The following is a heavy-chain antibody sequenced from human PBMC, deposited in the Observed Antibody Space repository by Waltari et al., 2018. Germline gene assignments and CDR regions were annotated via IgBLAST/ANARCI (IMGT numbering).Heavy chain of an antibody. Sequence: VQLVESGGVAVQPGGSLRLSCAASGSPFHDYTVHWVRQVPGKGLAWVSLISWDGGTTHYADSVKGRFTISRDNSKSSLYLQMDSLRTEDTALYYCVKGFSSGWYGCFDYWGQGTLVTVSS. CDR1: GSPFHDYT. V-gene: IGHV3-43*01. D-gene: IGHD6-19*01. J-gene: IGHJ4*02. CDR2: ISWDGGTT. CDR3: VKGFSSGWYGCFDY.